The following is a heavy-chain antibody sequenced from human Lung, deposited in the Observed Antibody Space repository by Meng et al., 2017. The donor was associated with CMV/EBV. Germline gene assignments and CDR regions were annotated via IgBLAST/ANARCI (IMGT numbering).Heavy chain of an antibody. Sequence: LXCAAYGGSFSGYYWSWIRQPPGKGLEWTGEINHSGSTNYNPSLKSRVTISVDTSKNQFSLKLSSVTAADTAVYYCARAPIVGATRAWFYYGMDDWGQGXTVTVSS. D-gene: IGHD1-26*01. CDR3: ARAPIVGATRAWFYYGMDD. CDR2: INHSGST. J-gene: IGHJ6*02. CDR1: GGSFSGYY. V-gene: IGHV4-34*01.